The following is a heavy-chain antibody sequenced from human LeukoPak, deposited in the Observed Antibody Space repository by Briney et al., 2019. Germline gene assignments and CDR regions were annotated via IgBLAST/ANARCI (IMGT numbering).Heavy chain of an antibody. Sequence: ASVKVSCKASGGTFSSYAISWVRQAPGQGLEWMGGIIPIFGTANYAQKFQGRVTITADESTSTAYMELSSLRSEDTAVYYCARDYPAGSGYYYYYYMDVWGKGTTVTVSS. CDR3: ARDYPAGSGYYYYYYMDV. CDR1: GGTFSSYA. CDR2: IIPIFGTA. V-gene: IGHV1-69*13. J-gene: IGHJ6*03. D-gene: IGHD3-16*02.